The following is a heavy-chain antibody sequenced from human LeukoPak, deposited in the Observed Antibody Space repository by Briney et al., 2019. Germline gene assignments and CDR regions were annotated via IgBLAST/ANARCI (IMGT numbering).Heavy chain of an antibody. V-gene: IGHV4-59*01. J-gene: IGHJ6*02. Sequence: PSETLSLTCTVSGVSISSYYWSWIRQPPGKGLEWIGYIYYSGSTNYNPSLKSRVTISVDTSKNQFSLKLSSVTAADTAVYYCARDLGYSSSAPRDYYGMDVWGQGTTVTVSS. D-gene: IGHD6-13*01. CDR2: IYYSGST. CDR3: ARDLGYSSSAPRDYYGMDV. CDR1: GVSISSYY.